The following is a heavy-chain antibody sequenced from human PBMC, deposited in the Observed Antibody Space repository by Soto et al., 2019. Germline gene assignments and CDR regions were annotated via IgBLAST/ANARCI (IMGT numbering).Heavy chain of an antibody. CDR2: ISSSRSYI. Sequence: LSLSCAASGFPFSSYSMNWVRQAPGKGLEWVASISSSRSYIYYADSVKGRFTISRDNAKNSLYLQMNSLRAEDPAGYYCATPFVVVVATGAFEIWGQGTMVTVSS. V-gene: IGHV3-21*01. J-gene: IGHJ3*02. CDR1: GFPFSSYS. D-gene: IGHD2-15*01. CDR3: ATPFVVVVATGAFEI.